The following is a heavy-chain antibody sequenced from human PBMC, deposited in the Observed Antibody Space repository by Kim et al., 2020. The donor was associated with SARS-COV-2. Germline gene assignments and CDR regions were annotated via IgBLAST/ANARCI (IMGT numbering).Heavy chain of an antibody. J-gene: IGHJ4*02. CDR2: IYYSGST. Sequence: SETLSLTCTVSGGSISSYYWSWIRQPPGKGLEWIGYIYYSGSTNYNPSLKSRVTISVDTSKNQFSLKLSSVTAADTAVYYCTGSFYGDYGETNDYWGQGTLVTVSS. V-gene: IGHV4-59*01. CDR1: GGSISSYY. CDR3: TGSFYGDYGETNDY. D-gene: IGHD4-17*01.